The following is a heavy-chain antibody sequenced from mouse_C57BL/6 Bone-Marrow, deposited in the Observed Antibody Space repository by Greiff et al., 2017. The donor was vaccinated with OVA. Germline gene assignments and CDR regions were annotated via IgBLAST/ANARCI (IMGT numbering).Heavy chain of an antibody. CDR2: IDPSDSYT. CDR3: ARGGSPYWYFDV. D-gene: IGHD1-1*02. V-gene: IGHV1-59*01. Sequence: VQLQQPGAELVRPGTSVKLSCKASGYTFTSYWMHWVKQRPGQGLEWIGVIDPSDSYTNYNQKFKGKATLTVDTSSSTAYMQLSSLTYEDSAVYYCARGGSPYWYFDVWGTGTTVTVSS. J-gene: IGHJ1*03. CDR1: GYTFTSYW.